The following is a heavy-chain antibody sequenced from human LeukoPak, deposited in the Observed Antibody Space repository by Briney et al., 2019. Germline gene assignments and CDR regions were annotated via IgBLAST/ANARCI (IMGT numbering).Heavy chain of an antibody. CDR1: GFTFSSYS. V-gene: IGHV3-48*02. Sequence: GGSLRLSCAASGFTFSSYSMNWVRQAPGKGLGWVSYISSSSSTIYYADSVRGRFTISRDNAKNSLYLQMNSLRDEDTAAYYCAREGATTFDYWGQGTLVTVSS. D-gene: IGHD1-26*01. CDR2: ISSSSSTI. CDR3: AREGATTFDY. J-gene: IGHJ4*02.